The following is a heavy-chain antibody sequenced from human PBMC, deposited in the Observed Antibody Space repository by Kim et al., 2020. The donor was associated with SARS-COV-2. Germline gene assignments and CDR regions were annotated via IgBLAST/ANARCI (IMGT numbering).Heavy chain of an antibody. Sequence: DSVKGRFTISRDNSKNTLYLQMNSLRAEDTAVYYCARETAAGRSGYGMDVWGQGTTVTVSS. V-gene: IGHV3-30*01. D-gene: IGHD6-13*01. CDR3: ARETAAGRSGYGMDV. J-gene: IGHJ6*02.